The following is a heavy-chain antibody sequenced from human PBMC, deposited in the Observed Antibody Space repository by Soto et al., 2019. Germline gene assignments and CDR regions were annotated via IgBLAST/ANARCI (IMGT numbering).Heavy chain of an antibody. D-gene: IGHD6-19*01. CDR1: GGSISSSSYY. J-gene: IGHJ4*02. CDR3: ARHAVHSSGFTGY. CDR2: IYYSGST. V-gene: IGHV4-39*01. Sequence: QLQLQESGPGLAKPSETLSLTCTVSGGSISSSSYYWGWIRQPPGKGLEWIGSIYYSGSTYYNPSLKSRVTISVDTSKNQFSLKLSSLTAAHTAVYYCARHAVHSSGFTGYWGQGTLVTVSS.